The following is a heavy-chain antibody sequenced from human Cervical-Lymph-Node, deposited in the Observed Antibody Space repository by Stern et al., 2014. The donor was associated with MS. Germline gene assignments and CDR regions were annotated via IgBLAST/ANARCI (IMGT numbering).Heavy chain of an antibody. V-gene: IGHV3-23*04. CDR1: GFTFNNHA. D-gene: IGHD6-19*01. CDR3: AKDSLPAGVIGDYFDY. CDR2: IGGRGSDT. Sequence: VQLVESGGGLVQPGGSLRLSCATSGFTFNNHAMTWVRQAPGKGLEWVSFIGGRGSDTYYADSVKGRFTISRDNSKNTLLLQLSSLRDEDTAVYYCAKDSLPAGVIGDYFDYWGQGTLVTVSS. J-gene: IGHJ4*02.